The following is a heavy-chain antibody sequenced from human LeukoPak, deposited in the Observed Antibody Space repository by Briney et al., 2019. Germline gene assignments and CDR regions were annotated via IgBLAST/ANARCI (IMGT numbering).Heavy chain of an antibody. Sequence: PGGSLRLSCAASGFTFSSYWMSWVRQAPGKGLEWVANIKQDGSEKYYVDSVKGRFTISRDNAKNSLYLQMNSLRAEDTAVYYCARDRQVIPLGFGYWGQGTLVTVSS. CDR2: IKQDGSEK. CDR3: ARDRQVIPLGFGY. V-gene: IGHV3-7*01. J-gene: IGHJ4*02. CDR1: GFTFSSYW. D-gene: IGHD3-16*01.